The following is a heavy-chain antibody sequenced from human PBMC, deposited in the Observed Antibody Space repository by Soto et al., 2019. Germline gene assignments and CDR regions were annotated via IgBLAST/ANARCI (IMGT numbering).Heavy chain of an antibody. CDR2: IYYSGST. CDR3: ARKVVVTSTLDY. D-gene: IGHD3-22*01. Sequence: SETLSLTCTVSGGSISSGGYYWSWIRQHPGKGLEWIGYIYYSGSTYYNPSLKSRVTISVDTSKNQFSLKLSSVTAADTAVYYCARKVVVTSTLDYWGQGTLVTVSS. J-gene: IGHJ4*02. V-gene: IGHV4-31*03. CDR1: GGSISSGGYY.